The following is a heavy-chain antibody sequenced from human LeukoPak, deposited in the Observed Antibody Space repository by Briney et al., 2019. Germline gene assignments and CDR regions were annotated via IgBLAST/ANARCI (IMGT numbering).Heavy chain of an antibody. CDR3: ASLNYGQVWGSPHYYFDY. CDR2: IKQDGSEK. CDR1: GFTFSSHW. J-gene: IGHJ4*02. V-gene: IGHV3-7*01. D-gene: IGHD3-16*01. Sequence: GGSLRLSCAASGFTFSSHWMAWVRQAPGKGLEWVANIKQDGSEKHYLDSMKGRFTISRDNAKNSLYLQVNSLRVEDTAVYYCASLNYGQVWGSPHYYFDYWGQGILVTVSS.